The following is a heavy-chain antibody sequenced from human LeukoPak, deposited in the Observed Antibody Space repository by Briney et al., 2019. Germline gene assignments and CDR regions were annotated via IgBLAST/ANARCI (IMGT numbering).Heavy chain of an antibody. CDR3: ARDRGSGRSNWFDP. Sequence: SETLSLTCTVSGGSISSYYWSWIRQPAGKGLEWIGRIYTSGSTNYNPSLKSRVTMSVDTSKNQFSLKLSSVTAADTAVYYCARDRGSGRSNWFDPRGQGTLVTVSS. D-gene: IGHD1-26*01. CDR1: GGSISSYY. CDR2: IYTSGST. J-gene: IGHJ5*02. V-gene: IGHV4-4*07.